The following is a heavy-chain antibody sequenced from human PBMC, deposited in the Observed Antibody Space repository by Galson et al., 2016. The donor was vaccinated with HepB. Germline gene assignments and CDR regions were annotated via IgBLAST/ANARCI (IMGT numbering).Heavy chain of an antibody. J-gene: IGHJ4*02. CDR2: ISYSGST. D-gene: IGHD3-3*02. V-gene: IGHV4-39*07. Sequence: ISSSSYYWGWIRQPPGKGLEWIASISYSGSTTYYNPSLKSRVTISIDTSKNQFSLKLNSVTAADTAVYYCARVPASTRFDYWGQGTLVTVSS. CDR3: ARVPASTRFDY. CDR1: ISSSSYY.